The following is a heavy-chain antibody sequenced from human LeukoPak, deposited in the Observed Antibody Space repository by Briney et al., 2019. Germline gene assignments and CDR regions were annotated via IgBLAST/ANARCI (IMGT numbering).Heavy chain of an antibody. Sequence: GGSLRLSCAASGFTFSTYSMHWARQAPGKGLEWVAVISVDGSNKYYADSVKGRFTISRDKSKNALYMQLNSLRPEDTAVYYCARYHDFGEYKRWFDPWGQGTLDTVPS. V-gene: IGHV3-30*04. CDR1: GFTFSTYS. CDR3: ARYHDFGEYKRWFDP. J-gene: IGHJ5*02. CDR2: ISVDGSNK. D-gene: IGHD4-17*01.